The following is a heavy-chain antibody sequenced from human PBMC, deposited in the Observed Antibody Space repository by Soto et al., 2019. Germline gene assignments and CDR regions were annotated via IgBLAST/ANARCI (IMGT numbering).Heavy chain of an antibody. D-gene: IGHD6-13*01. CDR1: GFTFEDYV. V-gene: IGHV3-9*01. CDR2: ISWNSRTK. Sequence: EVQLVESGGGLVQPGTSLRLSCAASGFTFEDYVMHWVRQAPGKGLEWVSSISWNSRTKDYADSVTGRFTISRDNAENSLYLQMDSLRVEDTALYYCTTGFSSSRFYVDSWGQGTLVTVSS. CDR3: TTGFSSSRFYVDS. J-gene: IGHJ4*02.